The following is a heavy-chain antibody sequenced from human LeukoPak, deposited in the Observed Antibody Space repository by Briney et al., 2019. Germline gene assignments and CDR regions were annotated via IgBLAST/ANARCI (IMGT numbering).Heavy chain of an antibody. Sequence: SETLSLTCNVSGYSISSGFYWGWIRQSPGEGLEWTATIFHSGSIFYNPSLKGRVSLSVDTSQNQFSLELNSVTAADTAVYYCARMAVSYYYDSSTYSPVAFDVWGQGTMVTVSS. V-gene: IGHV4-38-2*02. J-gene: IGHJ3*01. CDR2: IFHSGSI. D-gene: IGHD3-22*01. CDR1: GYSISSGFY. CDR3: ARMAVSYYYDSSTYSPVAFDV.